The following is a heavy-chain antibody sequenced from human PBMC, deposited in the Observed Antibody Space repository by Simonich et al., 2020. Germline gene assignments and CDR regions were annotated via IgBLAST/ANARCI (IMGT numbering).Heavy chain of an antibody. CDR3: ARDYSNYDAFDI. J-gene: IGHJ3*02. D-gene: IGHD4-4*01. Sequence: EVQLVESGGGLVQPGGSLRLSCAASGFTFSSYWMHWVRQAPGKGRGWVSRIKSDGSSTSYADSVKGRFPISRDNAKNTLYLQMNSLRAEDTAVYYCARDYSNYDAFDIWGQGTMVTVSS. CDR1: GFTFSSYW. V-gene: IGHV3-74*01. CDR2: IKSDGSST.